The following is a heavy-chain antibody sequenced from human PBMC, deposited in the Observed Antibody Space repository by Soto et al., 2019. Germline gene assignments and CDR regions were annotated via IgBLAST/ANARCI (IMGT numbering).Heavy chain of an antibody. J-gene: IGHJ4*02. CDR3: ARGGSSGYRGEELDY. D-gene: IGHD3-22*01. Sequence: QVQLVESGGGVVQPGRSLRLSCAASGFTFSSYGMHWVRQAPGKGLEWVAVIWYDGSNKYYVDSVKGRFTISRDNSKNTLYLQMNSLRAEDTAVYYCARGGSSGYRGEELDYWGQGTLVTVSS. CDR2: IWYDGSNK. CDR1: GFTFSSYG. V-gene: IGHV3-33*01.